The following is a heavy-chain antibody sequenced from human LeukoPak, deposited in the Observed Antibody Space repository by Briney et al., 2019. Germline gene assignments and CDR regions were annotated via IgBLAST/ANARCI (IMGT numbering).Heavy chain of an antibody. Sequence: PGGSLRLASAASGFTFSPYSINWVRQAPGKGLEWVANIKQDGSEKYYVDSVKGRFTISRDNAKNSLYLQMNSLRVEDTAVYYCARAPGVTDWGQDFLVTVSS. J-gene: IGHJ1*01. CDR3: ARAPGVTD. V-gene: IGHV3-7*01. CDR2: IKQDGSEK. D-gene: IGHD3-10*01. CDR1: GFTFSPYS.